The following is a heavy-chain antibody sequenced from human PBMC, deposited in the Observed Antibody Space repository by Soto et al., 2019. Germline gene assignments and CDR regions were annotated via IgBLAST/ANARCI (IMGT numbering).Heavy chain of an antibody. CDR2: ISSSSSYI. J-gene: IGHJ3*02. D-gene: IGHD1-1*01. V-gene: IGHV3-21*01. Sequence: GGSLRLSCAASGFTFSSYAMSWVRQAPGKGLEWVSSISSSSSYIYYADSVKGRFTISRDNAKNSLYLQMSSLRAEDTAVYYCAKEMRTTAARDAFDIWGQGTMVTVSS. CDR3: AKEMRTTAARDAFDI. CDR1: GFTFSSYA.